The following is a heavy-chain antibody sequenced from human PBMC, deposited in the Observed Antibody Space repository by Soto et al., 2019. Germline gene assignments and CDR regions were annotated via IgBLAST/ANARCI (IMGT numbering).Heavy chain of an antibody. CDR1: GFTFSDYY. CDR2: ISSSGSTI. J-gene: IGHJ3*02. Sequence: PGGSLRLSCAASGFTFSDYYMSWIRQAPGKGLEWVSYISSSGSTIYYADSVKGRFTISRDNAKNSLYLQMNSLRAEDTAVYYCAREPHIVVVTAIPDAFDIWGQGTMVTVSS. CDR3: AREPHIVVVTAIPDAFDI. V-gene: IGHV3-11*01. D-gene: IGHD2-21*02.